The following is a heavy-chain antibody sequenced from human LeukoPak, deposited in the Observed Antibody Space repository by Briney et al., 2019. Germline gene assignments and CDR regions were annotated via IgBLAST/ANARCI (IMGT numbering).Heavy chain of an antibody. CDR3: AKVGAYCGGDCPQDYYYYMDV. Sequence: GGSLRLSCAASGFTFSSYEMNWVRQAPGKGLEWVSYISSSGSTIYYADSVKGRFTISRDNSKNTLYLQMNSLRAEDTAVYYCAKVGAYCGGDCPQDYYYYMDVWGKGTTVTVSS. CDR2: ISSSGSTI. D-gene: IGHD2-21*02. V-gene: IGHV3-48*03. CDR1: GFTFSSYE. J-gene: IGHJ6*03.